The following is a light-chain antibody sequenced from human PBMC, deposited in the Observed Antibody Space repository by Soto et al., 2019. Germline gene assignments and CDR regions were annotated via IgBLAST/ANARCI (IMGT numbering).Light chain of an antibody. J-gene: IGKJ1*01. CDR3: QQYGPSPRT. Sequence: EIVLTQSPGTLSLSPGERATLSCRASQSVRSNYLAWYQQKPGQAPRLLIYGASSRATGIPDRFSGSGSGTDFTLTINRLEPEDFAVYYCQQYGPSPRTLDQGTKVEIK. V-gene: IGKV3-20*01. CDR2: GAS. CDR1: QSVRSNY.